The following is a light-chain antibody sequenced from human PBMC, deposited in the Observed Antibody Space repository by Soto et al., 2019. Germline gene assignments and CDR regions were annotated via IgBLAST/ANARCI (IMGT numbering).Light chain of an antibody. V-gene: IGLV2-8*01. J-gene: IGLJ1*01. CDR1: SSDVGAYNY. CDR3: SSYAGRHSYV. CDR2: DVS. Sequence: SALTQPPSASGSPGQSVTISCTGTSSDVGAYNYVSWYQQHPGKAPRLMIYDVSKRPSGVPDRFSGSKSGNTASLTVSGLQAEDEADYFCSSYAGRHSYVFGAGTKVSVL.